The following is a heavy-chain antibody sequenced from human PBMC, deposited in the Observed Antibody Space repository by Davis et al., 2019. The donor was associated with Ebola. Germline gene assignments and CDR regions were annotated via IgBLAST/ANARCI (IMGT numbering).Heavy chain of an antibody. Sequence: ESLKTPLAAPGFTFRRYWMSRVRQAPGKGLEWVSYISRGASTIYYADSVKGRFAISRDNAKNSLYLQMNSLTDEDTAVYYCARDPGSTYYGAYFDYWGQGTLVTVSA. J-gene: IGHJ4*02. CDR3: ARDPGSTYYGAYFDY. CDR2: ISRGASTI. D-gene: IGHD1-26*01. CDR1: GFTFRRYW. V-gene: IGHV3-48*02.